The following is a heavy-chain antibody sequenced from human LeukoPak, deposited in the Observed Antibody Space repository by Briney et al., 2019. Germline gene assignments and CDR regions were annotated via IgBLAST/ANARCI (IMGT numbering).Heavy chain of an antibody. D-gene: IGHD1-26*01. CDR2: IYTSGST. Sequence: SETLSLTCTVSGGSISSYYWSWIRQPAGKGLEWIGRIYTSGSTNYNPSLKSRVTISVDKSKNQFSLKLSSVTAADTAVYYCARDRSISGSYYGDFDYGGEGTLVTVSS. V-gene: IGHV4-4*07. J-gene: IGHJ4*02. CDR3: ARDRSISGSYYGDFDY. CDR1: GGSISSYY.